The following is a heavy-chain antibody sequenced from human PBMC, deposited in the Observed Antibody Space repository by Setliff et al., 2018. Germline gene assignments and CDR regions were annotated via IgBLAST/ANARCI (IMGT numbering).Heavy chain of an antibody. D-gene: IGHD3-3*01. J-gene: IGHJ6*03. CDR1: GDSISSRRNY. V-gene: IGHV4-61*09. Sequence: SETLSLTCTVSGDSISSRRNYWGWFRQPAGKELEWIGQIYTSWSTKSNPSLKSRVTMSVDTSKNQFSLKLSSVTAADTAVYYCARMSGFLYMDVWGKGTPVTVSS. CDR3: ARMSGFLYMDV. CDR2: IYTSWST.